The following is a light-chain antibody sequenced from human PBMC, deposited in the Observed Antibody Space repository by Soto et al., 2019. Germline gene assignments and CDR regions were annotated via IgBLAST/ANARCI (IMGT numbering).Light chain of an antibody. CDR3: QQYGSSVT. CDR1: QSVSSSY. Sequence: EIVMTQSPATLSVSPGERATLSCRASQSVSSSYLAWYQQTPGQAPRLLIYGASSRATGVPDRFSGGGSGTDFTLTVSRLEPEDFAVYYCQQYGSSVTFGGGTKVDIK. CDR2: GAS. V-gene: IGKV3-20*01. J-gene: IGKJ4*01.